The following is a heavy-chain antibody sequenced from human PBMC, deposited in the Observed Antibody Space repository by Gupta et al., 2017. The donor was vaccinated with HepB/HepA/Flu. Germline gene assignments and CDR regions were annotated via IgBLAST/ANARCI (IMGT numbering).Heavy chain of an antibody. CDR1: GGTVSGHY. J-gene: IGHJ4*02. V-gene: IGHV4-34*02. CDR3: SRGDVAARLQY. CDR2: ITHNGAT. Sequence: QVQLQQWGAGLLKPSETLSLTCAVSGGTVSGHYWTWIRQPPGKELEWIGEITHNGATSYDPSLKSRVSISLDTSTNQFSLRLTSVTAADTAVYYCSRGDVAARLQYWGQGTQVTVSS. D-gene: IGHD6-6*01.